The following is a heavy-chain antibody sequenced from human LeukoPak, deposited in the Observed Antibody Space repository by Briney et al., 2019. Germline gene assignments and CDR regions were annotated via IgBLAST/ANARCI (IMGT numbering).Heavy chain of an antibody. D-gene: IGHD4/OR15-4a*01. Sequence: GGSLRLSCAASGFTFSDHYIDWVRQAPGKGLEWVARTRNRVNSYTTAYAASVTGRFTVSRDDSSSSVYLQMNSLKIEDTAVYYCARSMYGEGRRIIDFDYWGQGSLLTVSS. CDR3: ARSMYGEGRRIIDFDY. CDR2: TRNRVNSYTT. CDR1: GFTFSDHY. V-gene: IGHV3-72*01. J-gene: IGHJ4*02.